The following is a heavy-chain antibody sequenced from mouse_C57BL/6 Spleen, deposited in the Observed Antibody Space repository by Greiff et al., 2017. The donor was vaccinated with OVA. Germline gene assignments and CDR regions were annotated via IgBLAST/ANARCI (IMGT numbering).Heavy chain of an antibody. Sequence: VQLQQPGAELVRPGSSVKLSCKASGYTFTSYWMDWVKQRPGQGLEWIGNIYPSDSETHYNQKFKDKATLTVDKSSSTAYMQLSSLTSEDSAVYYCARHGYEAMDYWGQGTSVTVSS. V-gene: IGHV1-61*01. CDR2: IYPSDSET. CDR3: ARHGYEAMDY. CDR1: GYTFTSYW. J-gene: IGHJ4*01.